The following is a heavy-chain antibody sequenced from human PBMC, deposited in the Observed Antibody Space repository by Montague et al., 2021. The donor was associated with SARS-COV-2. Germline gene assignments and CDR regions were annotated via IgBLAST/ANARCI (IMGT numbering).Heavy chain of an antibody. D-gene: IGHD3-10*01. J-gene: IGHJ4*02. CDR1: GASISSYC. V-gene: IGHV4-59*01. CDR2: ICYSGSTNYI. CDR3: AQSLVRGAPFDY. Sequence: SETLSLTCTVSGASISSYCWSWIRQPPGKGLEWIGYICYSGSTNYINYNPSLRGRVTISVDTSENQFSLKLNSVTAADAAVYYWAQSLVRGAPFDYWGQGTLVTVSS.